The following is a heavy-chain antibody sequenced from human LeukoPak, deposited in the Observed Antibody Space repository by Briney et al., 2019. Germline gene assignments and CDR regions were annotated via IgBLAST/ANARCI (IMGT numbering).Heavy chain of an antibody. CDR1: GFTFSSYS. Sequence: GGSLRLSCAASGFTFSSYSMNWVRQAPGKGLVWVSRINDDGSSTTYADSVKGRFTISRDNAKNTLDLQMNSLTAEDTAVYYCARGGWGTAIDYLGQGTLVTVSS. CDR3: ARGGWGTAIDY. CDR2: INDDGSST. D-gene: IGHD1-7*01. J-gene: IGHJ4*02. V-gene: IGHV3-74*01.